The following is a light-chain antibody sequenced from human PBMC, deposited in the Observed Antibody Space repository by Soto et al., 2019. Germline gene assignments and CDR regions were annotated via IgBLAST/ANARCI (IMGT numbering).Light chain of an antibody. CDR1: QTISIN. V-gene: IGKV3-15*01. J-gene: IGKJ1*01. Sequence: ETVMTQSPATLSVSPGDRATLSSRARQTISINLAWYQQKPGQPPRLLIYGASSRANGIPARFSGSGSGTEFTLTIRSLQSEDFAVYYCQQYNNWPPAWTFGQGTKVDIK. CDR2: GAS. CDR3: QQYNNWPPAWT.